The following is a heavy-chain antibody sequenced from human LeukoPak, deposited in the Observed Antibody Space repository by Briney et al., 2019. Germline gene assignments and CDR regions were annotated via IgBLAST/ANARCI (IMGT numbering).Heavy chain of an antibody. CDR1: GYTFTGYC. J-gene: IGHJ4*02. CDR3: AREVTVTINGGLGY. D-gene: IGHD4-17*01. V-gene: IGHV1-2*02. Sequence: GASVKVSCKASGYTFTGYCMHWVRQAPGQGLEWMGWINPNSGGTNYAQKFQGRVTMTRDTSISTAYMELSRLRSDDTAVYYCAREVTVTINGGLGYWGQGTLVTVSS. CDR2: INPNSGGT.